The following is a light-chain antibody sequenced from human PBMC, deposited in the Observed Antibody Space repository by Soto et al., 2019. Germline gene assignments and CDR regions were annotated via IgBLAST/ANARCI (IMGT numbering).Light chain of an antibody. CDR2: DAS. Sequence: DIQMTQSPSTLSASVGDSVTITCRASQSISTWLAWYQQKPGKAPKLLIYDASSLEGGVPSRFSGSGFGTEFTLTINSLQPDDFGTYYCQQYESFSPYTFGRGTRLEIK. J-gene: IGKJ5*01. CDR3: QQYESFSPYT. CDR1: QSISTW. V-gene: IGKV1-5*01.